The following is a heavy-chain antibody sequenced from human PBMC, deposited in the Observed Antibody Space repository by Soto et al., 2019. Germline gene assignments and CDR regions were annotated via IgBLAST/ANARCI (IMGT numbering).Heavy chain of an antibody. CDR2: IIPIFGTA. D-gene: IGHD3-22*01. Sequence: GASVKVSCKASGGTFSSYAISWVRQAPGQGLEWMGGIIPIFGTANYAQKFQGRVTITADESTSTAYMELSSLRSEDTAVYYCAMGYYYDSSGMQFIPYYGMDVWGQGTTVTVSS. CDR3: AMGYYYDSSGMQFIPYYGMDV. J-gene: IGHJ6*02. CDR1: GGTFSSYA. V-gene: IGHV1-69*13.